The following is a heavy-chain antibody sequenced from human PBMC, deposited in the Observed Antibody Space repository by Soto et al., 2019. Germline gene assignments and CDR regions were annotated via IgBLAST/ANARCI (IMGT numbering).Heavy chain of an antibody. CDR1: GYTFTSYD. Sequence: PSVKVSCKASGYTFTSYDINWVRQATGQGLEWMGWMNPNSGNTGYAQKFQGRVTMTRNTSISTAYMELSSLRSEDTAVYYCAISTYYYGSGARTDAFDIWGQGTMVTVSS. D-gene: IGHD3-10*01. CDR2: MNPNSGNT. V-gene: IGHV1-8*01. J-gene: IGHJ3*02. CDR3: AISTYYYGSGARTDAFDI.